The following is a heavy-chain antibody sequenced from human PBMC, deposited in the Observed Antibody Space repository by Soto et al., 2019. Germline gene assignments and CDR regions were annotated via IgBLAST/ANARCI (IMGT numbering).Heavy chain of an antibody. V-gene: IGHV1-69*13. D-gene: IGHD2-15*01. CDR1: GGTFSSYA. Sequence: ASVKVSCKASGGTFSSYAISWVRQAPGQGLEWMGGIIPIFGTAYYAQKFQGRVTITADEFTSTAYMELSSLRSEDTAVYYCARDEARSSGGNSDYYYGMDVWGQGTTVTVSS. J-gene: IGHJ6*02. CDR2: IIPIFGTA. CDR3: ARDEARSSGGNSDYYYGMDV.